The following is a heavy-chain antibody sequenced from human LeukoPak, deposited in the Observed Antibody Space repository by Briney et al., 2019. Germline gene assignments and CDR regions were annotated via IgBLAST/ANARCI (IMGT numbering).Heavy chain of an antibody. J-gene: IGHJ4*02. V-gene: IGHV1-3*01. CDR1: GYAFLSYT. CDR2: INAGNGNT. Sequence: ASVKVSCKASGYAFLSYTMHWVRQAPGQRLEWMGWINAGNGNTKHSQKFQGRVTITRDTSASTAYMELSSLTSEDTAVYYCAGGDLALDYWGQGTLVTVSS. CDR3: AGGDLALDY. D-gene: IGHD2-21*01.